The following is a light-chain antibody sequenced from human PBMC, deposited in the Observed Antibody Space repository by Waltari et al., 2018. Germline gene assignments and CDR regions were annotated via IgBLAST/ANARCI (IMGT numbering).Light chain of an antibody. J-gene: IGKJ1*01. V-gene: IGKV3-15*01. CDR1: QSVSSN. Sequence: IVMTQSPATLSVSPGERATLSCRASQSVSSNLAWYQQKPGQAPRLLIYGASTRATGIPDRFSGSGSGTEFTLTISSLQSEDSAVYHCQQYDNGPPWTFGQGTKVEIK. CDR2: GAS. CDR3: QQYDNGPPWT.